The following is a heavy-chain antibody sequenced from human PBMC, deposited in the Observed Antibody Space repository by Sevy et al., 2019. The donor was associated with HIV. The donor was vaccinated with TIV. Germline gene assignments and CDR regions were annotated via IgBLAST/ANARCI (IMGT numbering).Heavy chain of an antibody. D-gene: IGHD6-13*01. CDR2: IYSGGNT. J-gene: IGHJ4*02. CDR1: GFSFDSYG. CDR3: ARGVSSSNWYFSV. V-gene: IGHV3-53*01. Sequence: GGSLRLSCAVSGFSFDSYGMTWVRQTPGKGLEWVSIIYSGGNTYYADSVKGRFTISRDNSKNMLYLQMNSLRAEDTAVYYCARGVSSSNWYFSVWGQGTLVTVSS.